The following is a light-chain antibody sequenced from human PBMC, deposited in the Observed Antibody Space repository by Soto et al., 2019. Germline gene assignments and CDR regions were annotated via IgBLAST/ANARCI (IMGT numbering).Light chain of an antibody. V-gene: IGKV1-5*01. CDR3: QQYNSRT. CDR2: DAS. J-gene: IGKJ1*01. CDR1: QSISSW. Sequence: DIQMTQSPSTLSASVGDRVTITCRASQSISSWLAWYQQKPGKAPKLLIYDASSLESGVPSRFSGSGSGTEFTLTIRSLQPDDFATYYCQQYNSRTFGQGTKVEIK.